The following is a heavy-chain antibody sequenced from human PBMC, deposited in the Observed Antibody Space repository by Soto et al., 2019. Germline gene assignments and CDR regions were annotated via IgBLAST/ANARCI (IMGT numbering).Heavy chain of an antibody. D-gene: IGHD5-12*01. CDR2: IYHSGST. V-gene: IGHV4-30-2*01. CDR3: AAGGGLPRYY. CDR1: GGSISSGGYS. J-gene: IGHJ4*02. Sequence: QLQLQESGSGLVKPSQTLSLTCAVSGGSISSGGYSWSWIRQPPGKGLEWIGYIYHSGSTYYNPSLTSRVPISADTSKHHLSPKLSSVTAAHTAVYSCAAGGGLPRYYWGPGTLVTVSS.